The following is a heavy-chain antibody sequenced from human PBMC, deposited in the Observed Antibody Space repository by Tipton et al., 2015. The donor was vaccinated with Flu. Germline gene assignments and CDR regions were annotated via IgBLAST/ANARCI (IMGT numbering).Heavy chain of an antibody. CDR3: ASSIAGPLSYYYGMDV. J-gene: IGHJ6*02. CDR2: IKQDGSEK. CDR1: EFTFSSYW. V-gene: IGHV3-7*01. Sequence: SLRLSCTASEFTFSSYWMSWVRQAPGKGLEWVAKIKQDGSEKYYVDSVKGRFTISRDNAKNSLYLQMNTLRAEDTAVYYCASSIAGPLSYYYGMDVWGQGTTVTVSS. D-gene: IGHD6-6*01.